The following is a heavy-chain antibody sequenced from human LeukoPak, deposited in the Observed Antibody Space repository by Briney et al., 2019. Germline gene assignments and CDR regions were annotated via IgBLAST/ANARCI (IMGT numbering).Heavy chain of an antibody. D-gene: IGHD5-12*01. CDR3: AKDNDPRAYSAYDSYDY. CDR2: ISNTGDST. Sequence: GGSLRLSCAVSGFTFNRNAMSWVRQAPGKGLEWVSAISNTGDSTYHADSVKGRFTISRDNAKNTLFLQMNSLRAEDTAVYYCAKDNDPRAYSAYDSYDYWGQGTLVTVSS. J-gene: IGHJ4*02. CDR1: GFTFNRNA. V-gene: IGHV3-23*01.